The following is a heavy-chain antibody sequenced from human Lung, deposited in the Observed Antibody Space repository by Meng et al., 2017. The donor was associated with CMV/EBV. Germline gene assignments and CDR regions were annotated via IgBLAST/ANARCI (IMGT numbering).Heavy chain of an antibody. CDR2: IYYTGNT. V-gene: IGHV4-30-4*08. D-gene: IGHD4-17*01. Sequence: VALQEVVLGMVKPSATLPLPCTVSGGSISGCAYYWTWIRQTPGKGLGWIGYIYYTGNTSYNPSLKSRVTISVDTSKNQFSLRLSSVTAAVTAVYYCARGGAGIGDAGDHFDYWGQGTLVTVSS. J-gene: IGHJ4*02. CDR1: GGSISGCAYY. CDR3: ARGGAGIGDAGDHFDY.